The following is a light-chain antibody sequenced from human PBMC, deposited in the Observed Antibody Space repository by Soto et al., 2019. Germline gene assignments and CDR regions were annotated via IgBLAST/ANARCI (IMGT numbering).Light chain of an antibody. V-gene: IGKV3-15*01. CDR1: QSVSRSY. J-gene: IGKJ1*01. Sequence: PGERVTLSCRASQSVSRSYLTWYQQKPGQAPSLLIYGASTRATGIPARFSGSGSGTEFTLTISSLQSEDFAVYYCQQYNNWPPWTFGQGTKVDIK. CDR3: QQYNNWPPWT. CDR2: GAS.